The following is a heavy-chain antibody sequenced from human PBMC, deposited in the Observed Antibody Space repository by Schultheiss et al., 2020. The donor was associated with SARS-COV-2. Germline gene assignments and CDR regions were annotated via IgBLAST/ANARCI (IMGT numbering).Heavy chain of an antibody. V-gene: IGHV1-18*01. D-gene: IGHD6-13*01. CDR1: GYSFSNNG. J-gene: IGHJ6*02. CDR2: ISGHNGDI. Sequence: ASVKVSCKAAGYSFSNNGITWVRQVPGQGLEWMGWISGHNGDIKVAQKFQGRVTLTTDTSTSTAYMDLKSLTSDDTAVYYCARALTYSSRLQLSGMDVWGQGTTVTVSS. CDR3: ARALTYSSRLQLSGMDV.